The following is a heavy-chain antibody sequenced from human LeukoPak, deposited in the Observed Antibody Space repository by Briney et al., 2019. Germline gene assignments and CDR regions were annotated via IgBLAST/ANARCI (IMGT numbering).Heavy chain of an antibody. CDR1: GYTFTGYY. CDR2: INPNSGGK. V-gene: IGHV1-2*02. J-gene: IGHJ6*03. CDR3: ARGGLQTWYYYMDV. Sequence: ASVKVSCKASGYTFTGYYMHWVRQAPGQGLEWMGWINPNSGGKNYAQKFQDRVTMTRDTSISTAYMELIRLRADETAVYYCARGGLQTWYYYMDVWGKGTTVTVSS.